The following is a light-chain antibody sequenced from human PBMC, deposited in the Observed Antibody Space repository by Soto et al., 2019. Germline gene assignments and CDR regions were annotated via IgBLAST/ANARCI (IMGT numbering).Light chain of an antibody. CDR1: QSISSW. J-gene: IGKJ1*01. Sequence: DIQMAQSPSTLAASVGDRVTITCRASQSISSWLAWYQQKPGKAPKLLIYDASSLESGVPSRFSGSGSGTEFMLTISSLQPDDFATYYCQHQKTFCQGTKVDIK. CDR3: QHQKT. CDR2: DAS. V-gene: IGKV1-5*01.